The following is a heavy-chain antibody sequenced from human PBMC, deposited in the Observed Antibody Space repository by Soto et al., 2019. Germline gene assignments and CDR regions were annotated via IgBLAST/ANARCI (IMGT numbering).Heavy chain of an antibody. V-gene: IGHV4-30-2*01. CDR2: IYHSGST. CDR3: ARHIVVVTAPSDFDY. D-gene: IGHD2-21*02. Sequence: SETLSLTCAVSGGSISSGGYSWSWIRQPPGKGLEWIGYIYHSGSTYYSPSLKSRVTISVDRSKNQFSLKLSSVTAADTAVYYCARHIVVVTAPSDFDYWGQGTLVTVSS. CDR1: GGSISSGGYS. J-gene: IGHJ4*02.